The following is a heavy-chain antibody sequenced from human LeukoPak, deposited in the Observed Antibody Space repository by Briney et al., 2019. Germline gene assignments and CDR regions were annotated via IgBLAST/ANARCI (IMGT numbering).Heavy chain of an antibody. CDR1: GGSISSYY. V-gene: IGHV4-59*01. J-gene: IGHJ5*02. CDR3: ARASRITIFGVVSDNWFDP. CDR2: IYYSGST. D-gene: IGHD3-3*01. Sequence: SETLSLTCTVSGGSISSYYWSWIRQPPGKGLEWIGYIYYSGSTNYNPSLKSRVTISVDTSKNQFSLKPSSVTAADTAVYYCARASRITIFGVVSDNWFDPWGQGTLVTVSS.